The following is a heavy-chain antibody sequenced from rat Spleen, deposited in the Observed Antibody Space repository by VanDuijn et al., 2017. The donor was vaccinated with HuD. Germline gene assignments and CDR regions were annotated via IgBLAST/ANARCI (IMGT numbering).Heavy chain of an antibody. CDR2: ITPSGAGT. D-gene: IGHD2-1*01. V-gene: IGHV5-25*01. CDR3: VTWGLDY. J-gene: IGHJ2*01. Sequence: EVQLAESGGGLVQPGRSLKLSCAASGFTVSDYYMAWVRQAPTKGLKWVASITPSGAGTYYRDSVKGRFTISRDNAKSTLYLQMDSLRSEDTATYNCVTWGLDYWGQGVMVTVSS. CDR1: GFTVSDYY.